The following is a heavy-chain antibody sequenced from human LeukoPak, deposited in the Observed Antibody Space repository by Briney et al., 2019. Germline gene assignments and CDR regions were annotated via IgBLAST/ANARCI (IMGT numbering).Heavy chain of an antibody. V-gene: IGHV1-69*01. J-gene: IGHJ4*02. CDR3: ARMSSYYDSSGYYYPY. CDR2: IIPIFASA. Sequence: SVKVSCKASGGTFSSYAFSWVRQAPGQGLEWMGGIIPIFASANYAQKFQGRVTISADESTSTSYMELSSLRSDDTAVYYCARMSSYYDSSGYYYPYWGQGTLVTVSS. D-gene: IGHD3-22*01. CDR1: GGTFSSYA.